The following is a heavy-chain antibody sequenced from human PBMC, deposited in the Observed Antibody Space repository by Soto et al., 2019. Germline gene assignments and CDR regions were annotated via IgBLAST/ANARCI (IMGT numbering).Heavy chain of an antibody. D-gene: IGHD4-17*01. V-gene: IGHV3-48*01. CDR2: ISSSSSTI. CDR1: GFTFSSYS. Sequence: GGSLRLSCAASGFTFSSYSMNWVSQATGKGLEWVSYISSSSSTIYYADSVKGRFTISRDNAKNSLYLQMNSLRAEDTAVYYCARDPADTVTTFVGTDYSGQGTLVTVSS. J-gene: IGHJ4*02. CDR3: ARDPADTVTTFVGTDY.